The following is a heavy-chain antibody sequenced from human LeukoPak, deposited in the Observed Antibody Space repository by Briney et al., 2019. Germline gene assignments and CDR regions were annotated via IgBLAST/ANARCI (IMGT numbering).Heavy chain of an antibody. D-gene: IGHD2-15*01. CDR3: ARDYFGSWFDP. V-gene: IGHV4-59*01. J-gene: IGHJ5*02. CDR2: IYYSGST. Sequence: SETLSLTCTVSGDSITGYYWSWIRQPPGKGLEWIGYIYYSGSTNYNPSLKSRVTISVDTSKNQFSLKLSSVTAADTAVYYCARDYFGSWFDPWGQGTLVTVSS. CDR1: GDSITGYY.